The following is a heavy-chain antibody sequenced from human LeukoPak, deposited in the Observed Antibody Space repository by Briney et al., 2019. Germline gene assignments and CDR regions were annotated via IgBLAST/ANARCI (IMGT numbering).Heavy chain of an antibody. V-gene: IGHV4-59*01. CDR3: ATLTGGDDAFDI. CDR1: GGSISSYY. J-gene: IGHJ3*02. CDR2: IYYSGST. D-gene: IGHD4-23*01. Sequence: SETLSLTCTVSGGSISSYYWSWIRQPPGKGLEWIGYIYYSGSTNSHPSLKSRVTISVLTSKNRFSLKLSSVTAADTAVYYCATLTGGDDAFDIWGQGTMVTVSS.